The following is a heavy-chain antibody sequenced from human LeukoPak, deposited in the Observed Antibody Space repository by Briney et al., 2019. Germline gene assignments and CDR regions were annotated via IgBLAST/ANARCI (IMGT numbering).Heavy chain of an antibody. CDR3: ARDTWYYVFGSGYSV. D-gene: IGHD3-3*01. J-gene: IGHJ4*02. CDR2: INSDGSST. Sequence: QPGGSLRLSCAASGFTFSSYWMHWVRQAPGKGLVWVSRINSDGSSTSYADSVKGRFTISRDNAKNTLYLQMNSLRAEDTAVYYCARDTWYYVFGSGYSVWGQGPLVTVSS. V-gene: IGHV3-74*01. CDR1: GFTFSSYW.